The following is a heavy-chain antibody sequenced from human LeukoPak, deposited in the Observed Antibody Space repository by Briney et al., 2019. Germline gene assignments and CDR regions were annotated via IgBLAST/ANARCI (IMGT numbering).Heavy chain of an antibody. CDR1: GFTFSSYW. Sequence: GGSLRLSCAASGFTFSSYWMSWVRQAPGKGLEWVANIKQDGSEKYYVDSVKGRFTIPRDNSKNTLYLQMNSLRAEDTAVYYCAQRAQLPKRHFDYWGQGTLVTVSS. CDR2: IKQDGSEK. D-gene: IGHD2-2*01. V-gene: IGHV3-7*03. J-gene: IGHJ4*02. CDR3: AQRAQLPKRHFDY.